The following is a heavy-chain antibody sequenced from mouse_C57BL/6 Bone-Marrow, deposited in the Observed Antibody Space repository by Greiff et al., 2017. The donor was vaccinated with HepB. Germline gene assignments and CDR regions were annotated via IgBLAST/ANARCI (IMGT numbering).Heavy chain of an antibody. CDR1: GYTFTSYG. Sequence: VQLQQSGAELARPGASVKLSCKASGYTFTSYGISWVKQRTGQGLEWIGEIYPRSGNTYYNEKFKGKATLTADKSSSTAYMELRSLTSEDSAVYFCAILYGSSNWYFDVWGTGTTVTVSS. D-gene: IGHD1-1*01. CDR2: IYPRSGNT. CDR3: AILYGSSNWYFDV. V-gene: IGHV1-81*01. J-gene: IGHJ1*03.